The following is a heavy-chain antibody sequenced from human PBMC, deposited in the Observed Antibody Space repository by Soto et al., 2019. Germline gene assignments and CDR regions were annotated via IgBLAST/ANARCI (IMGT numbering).Heavy chain of an antibody. CDR1: GITFSTYG. CDR2: ISYDGNNK. J-gene: IGHJ4*02. Sequence: GWSLRLSCAASGITFSTYGMHWVRQAPGKGLEWVAVISYDGNNKYFADSVKGRFTISRDNSENTLSLHMNSLRTEDTAVYYCAKGVGGGAGGVAGQLDYFDHWGQGTLVTVSS. D-gene: IGHD6-19*01. V-gene: IGHV3-30*18. CDR3: AKGVGGGAGGVAGQLDYFDH.